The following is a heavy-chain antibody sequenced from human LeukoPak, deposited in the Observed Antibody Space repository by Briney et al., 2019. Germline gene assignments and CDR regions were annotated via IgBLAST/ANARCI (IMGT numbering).Heavy chain of an antibody. Sequence: GGSLRLSCAASGFTFSSYGMHWVRQAPGKGLEWVAVISYDGSNKYYADSVKGRFTISRDNSKNTLYLQMNSLRVEDTAVYYCAKDSSGWYFDIWGQGTMVTVSS. CDR1: GFTFSSYG. D-gene: IGHD6-19*01. V-gene: IGHV3-30*18. J-gene: IGHJ3*02. CDR2: ISYDGSNK. CDR3: AKDSSGWYFDI.